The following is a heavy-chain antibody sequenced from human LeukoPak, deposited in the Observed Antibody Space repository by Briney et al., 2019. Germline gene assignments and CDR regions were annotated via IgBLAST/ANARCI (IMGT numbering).Heavy chain of an antibody. CDR2: IIPIFGTA. Sequence: SVKVSCKASGGTFSSYGISWVRQAPGQGLEWMGGIIPIFGTANYAQKFQGRVTITADESTSTAYMELSSLRSEDTAVYYCARLDEYSSSSRYYGMDVWGEGTTVTVSS. CDR1: GGTFSSYG. CDR3: ARLDEYSSSSRYYGMDV. D-gene: IGHD6-6*01. J-gene: IGHJ6*04. V-gene: IGHV1-69*01.